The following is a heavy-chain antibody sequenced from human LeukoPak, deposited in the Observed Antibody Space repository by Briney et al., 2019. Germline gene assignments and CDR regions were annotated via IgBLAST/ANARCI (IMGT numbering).Heavy chain of an antibody. Sequence: GGSLRLSCAASGFTFSSYWMTWVRQAPGRGLEWVANIKQDGSAKYYVDSLRGRFSISRDNVKNSLFLQMNSLSDDDTAVYYCARCPYDSTGYYSVPSHLDYWGQGTLVTVSS. V-gene: IGHV3-7*01. J-gene: IGHJ4*02. CDR1: GFTFSSYW. CDR2: IKQDGSAK. CDR3: ARCPYDSTGYYSVPSHLDY. D-gene: IGHD3-22*01.